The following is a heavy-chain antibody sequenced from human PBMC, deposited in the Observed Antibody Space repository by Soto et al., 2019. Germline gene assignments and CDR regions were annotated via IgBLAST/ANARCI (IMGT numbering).Heavy chain of an antibody. Sequence: GESLKISCNGSGYSFTDFWIGWVRQMPGKGLEWMGIIYPGDSDTRYTPSFEGQVTFSADKSISTAYVQWSSLKASDTAVYYCAAQSVRSIAARPNFWGQGTLVTVSS. J-gene: IGHJ4*02. CDR3: AAQSVRSIAARPNF. D-gene: IGHD6-6*01. CDR1: GYSFTDFW. V-gene: IGHV5-51*01. CDR2: IYPGDSDT.